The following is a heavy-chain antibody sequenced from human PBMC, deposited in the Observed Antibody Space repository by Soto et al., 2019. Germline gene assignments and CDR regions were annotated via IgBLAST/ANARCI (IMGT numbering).Heavy chain of an antibody. CDR3: AGGIAARPLGY. V-gene: IGHV4-30-2*01. Sequence: SETLCLTCAVSGGSISSGCYSWSWIRQPPGKGLEWIGYIYHSGSTYYNPSLKSRVTISVDRSKNQFSLKLSSVTAADTAVYYCAGGIAARPLGYWGQGTLVTVSS. J-gene: IGHJ4*02. CDR1: GGSISSGCYS. D-gene: IGHD6-6*01. CDR2: IYHSGST.